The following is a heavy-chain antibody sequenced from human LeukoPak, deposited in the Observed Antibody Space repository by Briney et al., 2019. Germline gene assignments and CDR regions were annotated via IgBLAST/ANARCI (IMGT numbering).Heavy chain of an antibody. CDR3: LITEPCSRTSCYPYYFDY. J-gene: IGHJ4*02. V-gene: IGHV3-30*02. D-gene: IGHD2-2*01. Sequence: GGSLRLSCAASGFTFSSYGMHWVRQAPGKGLEWVAFIRYDGSNKYYADSVKGRFTISRDNSKNTLYLQMNSLRAEDTAVYYCLITEPCSRTSCYPYYFDYWGQGTLVTVSS. CDR1: GFTFSSYG. CDR2: IRYDGSNK.